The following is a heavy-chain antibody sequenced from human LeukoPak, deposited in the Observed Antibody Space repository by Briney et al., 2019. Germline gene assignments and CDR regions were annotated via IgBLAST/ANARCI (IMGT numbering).Heavy chain of an antibody. CDR3: ARERSGYCTNGVCFPFDP. J-gene: IGHJ5*02. CDR2: MNPNSGGT. Sequence: ASVKVSCKASGYTFTGYYMHWVRQAPGQGLEWMGWMNPNSGGTNYAQKFQGRVTMTRDTSISTAYMELSRLRSDDTAVYYCARERSGYCTNGVCFPFDPWGQATLVTVSS. CDR1: GYTFTGYY. V-gene: IGHV1-2*02. D-gene: IGHD2-8*01.